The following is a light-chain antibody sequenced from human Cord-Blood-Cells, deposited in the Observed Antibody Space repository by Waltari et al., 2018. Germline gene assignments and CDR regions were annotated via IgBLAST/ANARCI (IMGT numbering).Light chain of an antibody. J-gene: IGKJ4*01. V-gene: IGKV3-11*01. CDR1: QSVSSY. CDR2: DAS. Sequence: EIVLTQSPATLSLSPGERATLSCRASQSVSSYLAWYQQKPGQAPRLLIYDASNRATGISARFSGSVSGTDFTLTISSLEPEDFAVYYCQQRSNWLTFGGGTKVEIK. CDR3: QQRSNWLT.